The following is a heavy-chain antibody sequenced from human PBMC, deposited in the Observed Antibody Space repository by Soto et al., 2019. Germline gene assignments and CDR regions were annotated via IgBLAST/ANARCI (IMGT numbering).Heavy chain of an antibody. V-gene: IGHV3-30-3*01. CDR3: ARYSSSPDY. CDR1: GFTFSSYA. CDR2: ISYDGSNK. Sequence: QVQLVESGGGVVQPGRSLRLSCAASGFTFSSYAMHWVRQAPGKGLEWVAVISYDGSNKYYADSVKGRFTISRDNSKNTLYLQRNSLRAEDTAVDYCARYSSSPDYWGQGTLVTVSS. J-gene: IGHJ4*02. D-gene: IGHD6-6*01.